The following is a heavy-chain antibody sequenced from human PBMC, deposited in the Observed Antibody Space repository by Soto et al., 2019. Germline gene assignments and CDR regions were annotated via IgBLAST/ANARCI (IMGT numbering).Heavy chain of an antibody. CDR2: ILSSGGSI. D-gene: IGHD6-6*01. CDR3: VRDSGEQLARRGFYYYSMDV. CDR1: GVSFRSFS. Sequence: EVQLVESGGGLVKPGGSLRLSCAASGVSFRSFSFNWVRQAPGKGLEWVSFILSSGGSIYYADSVKGRFTISRDNAKNSLYLQMNSLKDEDTAVYYCVRDSGEQLARRGFYYYSMDVWGKGTTVTVSS. V-gene: IGHV3-21*01. J-gene: IGHJ6*03.